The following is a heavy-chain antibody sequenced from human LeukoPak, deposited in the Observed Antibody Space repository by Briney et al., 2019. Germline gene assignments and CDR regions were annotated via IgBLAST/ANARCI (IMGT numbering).Heavy chain of an antibody. Sequence: GSLRLSCAASGFTFNNYAMSWVRQAPGKGLEWVSTVSGSGAIAYYTDSDKGRFTISRDNSKNTLYLQMNSLRAEDTALYYCARARSGEFDYWGQGTLVTVSS. J-gene: IGHJ4*02. CDR1: GFTFNNYA. CDR3: ARARSGEFDY. CDR2: VSGSGAIA. V-gene: IGHV3-23*01. D-gene: IGHD6-19*01.